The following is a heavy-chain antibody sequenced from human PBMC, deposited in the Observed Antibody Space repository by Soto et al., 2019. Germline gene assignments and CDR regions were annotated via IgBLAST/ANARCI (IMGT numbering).Heavy chain of an antibody. Sequence: LSLTCTVSGGSISSYYWSWIRQPPGKGLEWIGYIYYSGSTNYNPSLMSRVTISVDTSKNQFSLRLTSVTAADTGVYFCARTLGPQVTGYVDSAYRWTIHQWGQGTLVTVSS. V-gene: IGHV4-59*08. CDR3: ARTLGPQVTGYVDSAYRWTIHQ. CDR2: IYYSGST. J-gene: IGHJ4*02. CDR1: GGSISSYY. D-gene: IGHD3-10*02.